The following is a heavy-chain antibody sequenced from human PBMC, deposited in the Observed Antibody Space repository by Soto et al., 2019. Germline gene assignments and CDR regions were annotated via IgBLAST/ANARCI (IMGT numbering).Heavy chain of an antibody. V-gene: IGHV4-30-2*01. CDR3: ARASTTVTTLDY. J-gene: IGHJ4*02. CDR2: IYHSGST. Sequence: SETLSLTCAVSGGSISSGGYSWSWIRQPPGKGLEWIGYIYHSGSTYYNPSLKSRVTLSVDRSKNQFSLKLIFVTAADTAVYYCARASTTVTTLDYWGQGTLVTVSS. CDR1: GGSISSGGYS. D-gene: IGHD4-17*01.